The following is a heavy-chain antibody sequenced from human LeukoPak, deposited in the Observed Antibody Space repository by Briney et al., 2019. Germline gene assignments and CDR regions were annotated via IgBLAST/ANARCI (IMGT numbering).Heavy chain of an antibody. D-gene: IGHD3-22*01. CDR2: ISSSSSTI. Sequence: GGSLRLSCAASGFTFSSYSMNWVRQAPGKGPEWVSYISSSSSTIYYADSVKGRFTISRDNAKNSLYLQMNSLRAEDTAVYYCARDRGGDSSGYYFLFDYWGQGTLVTVSS. J-gene: IGHJ4*02. CDR3: ARDRGGDSSGYYFLFDY. CDR1: GFTFSSYS. V-gene: IGHV3-48*01.